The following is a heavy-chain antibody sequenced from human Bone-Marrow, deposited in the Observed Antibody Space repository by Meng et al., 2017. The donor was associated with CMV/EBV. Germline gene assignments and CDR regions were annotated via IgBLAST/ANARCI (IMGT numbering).Heavy chain of an antibody. V-gene: IGHV3-53*01. D-gene: IGHD2-2*01. CDR1: GLIVSSNY. CDR3: ARDVGVIVVVPAAISWFDP. J-gene: IGHJ5*02. CDR2: TYTGGYT. Sequence: GESLKISCAASGLIVSSNYMSWVRQAPGKGLERVSITYTGGYTYYADSVKGRFTISRDNSKNSLYLQMNSLRAEDTAVYYCARDVGVIVVVPAAISWFDPWGQGTLVTVSS.